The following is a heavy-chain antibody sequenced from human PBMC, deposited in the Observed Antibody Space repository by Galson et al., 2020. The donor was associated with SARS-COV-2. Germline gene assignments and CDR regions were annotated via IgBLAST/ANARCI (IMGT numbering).Heavy chain of an antibody. J-gene: IGHJ2*01. Sequence: GGSLRLSCAASGFTFNNYAIHWVRQAPGKGLEWVAPITYEGSNTYYADSLKGRFTISRDSSKNTLYLQMNSLITEDTAIYYCAKVSTVFELFFRNLCFYLWGRGTLVIVSS. V-gene: IGHV3-30*04. CDR2: ITYEGSNT. D-gene: IGHD3-3*01. CDR3: AKVSTVFELFFRNLCFYL. CDR1: GFTFNNYA.